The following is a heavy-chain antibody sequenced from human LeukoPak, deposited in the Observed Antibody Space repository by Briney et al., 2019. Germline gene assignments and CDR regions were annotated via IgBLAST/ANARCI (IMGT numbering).Heavy chain of an antibody. Sequence: PSETLSLTCAVSGGSISSTNWWRWVRQSPGKGLEWIGEISHSGSTNYNPSLKSRVTISVDKSKNQFSQKLRSVTAADTAVYYCARGQGFRGLINMALGRYYMDGWGQGTTVNGSS. D-gene: IGHD3-10*01. CDR1: GGSISSTNW. J-gene: IGHJ6*03. CDR2: ISHSGST. V-gene: IGHV4-4*02. CDR3: ARGQGFRGLINMALGRYYMDG.